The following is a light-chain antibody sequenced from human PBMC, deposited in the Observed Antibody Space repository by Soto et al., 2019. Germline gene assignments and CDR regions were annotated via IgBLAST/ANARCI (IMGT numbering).Light chain of an antibody. CDR2: GAS. CDR1: QSVGGSY. CDR3: QQYGSSPRT. J-gene: IGKJ1*01. Sequence: EVAVTQGAGAVSRSPGQRASLSCRASQSVGGSYLAWYQQKPGQAPRLLIYGASIRATGIPDRFSGSGSGTDFTLTITRLEPEDFAVYYCQQYGSSPRTFGQGTKVDIK. V-gene: IGKV3-20*01.